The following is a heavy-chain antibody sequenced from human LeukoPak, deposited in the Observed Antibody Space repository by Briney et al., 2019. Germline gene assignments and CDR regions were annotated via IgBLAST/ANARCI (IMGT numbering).Heavy chain of an antibody. CDR2: INPNSGDT. Sequence: ASVKVSCKASGYTFTGYYIHWVRQAPGQGLEWVAWINPNSGDTHYAQNFRGRVTMTRDTSISTASMDLSRLRSDDTAVYYCARAPKNDAYDIWGRGTMVTVSS. CDR1: GYTFTGYY. J-gene: IGHJ3*02. V-gene: IGHV1-2*02. CDR3: ARAPKNDAYDI.